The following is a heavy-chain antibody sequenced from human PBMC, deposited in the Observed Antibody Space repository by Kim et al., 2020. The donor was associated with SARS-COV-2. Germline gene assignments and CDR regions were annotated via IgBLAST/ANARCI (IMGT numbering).Heavy chain of an antibody. CDR2: VSGSGDST. V-gene: IGHV3-23*01. CDR1: GFTFSTYA. J-gene: IGHJ5*01. CDR3: AKGDCSSASCYTPDS. Sequence: GGSLRLSCAASGFTFSTYAMTWVRQAPGKGLEWVSTVSGSGDSTNYADSVKGRFTIYRDTSKNTLYLQMNSLRAEDTAVYYCAKGDCSSASCYTPDSWG. D-gene: IGHD2-2*02.